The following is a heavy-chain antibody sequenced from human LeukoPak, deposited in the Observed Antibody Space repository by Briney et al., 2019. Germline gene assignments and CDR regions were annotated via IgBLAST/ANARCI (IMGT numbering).Heavy chain of an antibody. CDR1: GLTFSSYV. Sequence: PGGSLRLSCAASGLTFSSYVMSWVRQAPGKGLEWVSAISGSADSTSYASSVMGRFTISRDNSKSTLYLQMNSLRGEDTAVYYCAKPVYDTSGHEYSQHWGQGTLVTVSS. CDR3: AKPVYDTSGHEYSQH. CDR2: ISGSADST. D-gene: IGHD3-22*01. J-gene: IGHJ1*01. V-gene: IGHV3-23*01.